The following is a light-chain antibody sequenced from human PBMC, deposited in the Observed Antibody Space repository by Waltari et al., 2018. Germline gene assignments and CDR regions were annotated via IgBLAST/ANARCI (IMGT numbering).Light chain of an antibody. J-gene: IGKJ1*01. CDR1: QDISTW. CDR2: SAS. Sequence: DIQMTQSPSSVSATIGDTVTITCRGSQDISTWLGWYQQAPGKPPKLLIHSASHLQSGVPCRFSGSGSGTDFTLTISSLQPEDFATYYCQQSTSFPRAFGQGTKVEVK. V-gene: IGKV1-12*01. CDR3: QQSTSFPRA.